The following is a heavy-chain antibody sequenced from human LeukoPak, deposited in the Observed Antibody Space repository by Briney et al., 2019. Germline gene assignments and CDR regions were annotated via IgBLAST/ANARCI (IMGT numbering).Heavy chain of an antibody. D-gene: IGHD2-2*01. V-gene: IGHV1-69*13. CDR1: GGTFSNYA. CDR2: IIPLFGTA. J-gene: IGHJ4*02. Sequence: SVKVSCQASGGTFSNYAINWVRQAPGQGLECMGGIIPLFGTANYPQRFQGRVTITADESTSTAYMELSSLRSEDTAVYYCATSYCSSTSCSEPFDYWGQGTLVTVSS. CDR3: ATSYCSSTSCSEPFDY.